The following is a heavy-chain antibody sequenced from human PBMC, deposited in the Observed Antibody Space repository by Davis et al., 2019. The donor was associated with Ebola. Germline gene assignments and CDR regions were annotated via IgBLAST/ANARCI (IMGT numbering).Heavy chain of an antibody. D-gene: IGHD3-10*01. V-gene: IGHV3-30*02. Sequence: GESLKISCAASGITFSSYGMHWVRQAPGKGLEWVAFIRYDGSNKYYADSVKGRFTISRDNSKNTLYLQMNSLRDEDTAVYYCARDWFGETDWGQGTLVTVSS. CDR2: IRYDGSNK. J-gene: IGHJ4*02. CDR1: GITFSSYG. CDR3: ARDWFGETD.